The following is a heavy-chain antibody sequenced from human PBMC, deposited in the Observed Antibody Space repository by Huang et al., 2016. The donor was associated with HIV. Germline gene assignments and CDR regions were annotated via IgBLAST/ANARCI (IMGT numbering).Heavy chain of an antibody. Sequence: QVRLQESGPGLVKPSETLSLSCTVSGDSVSSHYWGWIRHPPGKGLEWMWTVYDSWTTKYNPRLKRRITISVDTSKNGFSLNITSVSAADTAMYFCVRDQGRLAVGGIGNWFDPWGQGALVTVSS. V-gene: IGHV4-59*02. J-gene: IGHJ5*02. D-gene: IGHD6-19*01. CDR2: VYDSWTT. CDR3: VRDQGRLAVGGIGNWFDP. CDR1: GDSVSSHY.